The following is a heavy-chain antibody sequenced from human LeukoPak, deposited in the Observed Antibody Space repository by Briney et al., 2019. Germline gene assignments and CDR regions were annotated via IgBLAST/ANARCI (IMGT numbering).Heavy chain of an antibody. J-gene: IGHJ4*02. D-gene: IGHD3-10*01. V-gene: IGHV4-59*01. Sequence: PSGTLSLTCTVSGGSISSYYWSWIRQPPGKGLEWIGYIYYSGSTNYNPSLKSRVTISVDTSKNQFSLKLSSVTAADTAVYYCARGFNPLLWFGELWGQGTLVTVSS. CDR3: ARGFNPLLWFGEL. CDR2: IYYSGST. CDR1: GGSISSYY.